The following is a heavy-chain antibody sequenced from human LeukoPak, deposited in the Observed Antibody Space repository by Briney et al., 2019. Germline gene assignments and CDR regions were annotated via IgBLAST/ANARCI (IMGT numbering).Heavy chain of an antibody. V-gene: IGHV3-74*01. J-gene: IGHJ4*02. Sequence: PGGSLRLSCATSGFTFSTSWMHWVPQAPGKGLVWVSRINTDGNTRDYADSVKGRFTISRDNAKNTLYLQMNSPRAEDTAVYYCVRDMGYYDKVGDQGTLVTVSS. CDR1: GFTFSTSW. CDR3: VRDMGYYDKV. D-gene: IGHD3-22*01. CDR2: INTDGNTR.